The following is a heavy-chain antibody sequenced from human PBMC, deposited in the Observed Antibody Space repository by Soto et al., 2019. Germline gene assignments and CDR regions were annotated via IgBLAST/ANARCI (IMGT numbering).Heavy chain of an antibody. CDR2: ISPYNGNT. V-gene: IGHV1-18*01. CDR1: GYTFTTYG. Sequence: ASVKFSCNASGYTFTTYGISWVRQAPGQVLECMVWISPYNGNTFYXXKFQGRVXXTTDTSTSTAXMDLRXLRSDDTAVYYCARGPHYYYGMDVWGQGTTVTDSS. CDR3: ARGPHYYYGMDV. J-gene: IGHJ6*02.